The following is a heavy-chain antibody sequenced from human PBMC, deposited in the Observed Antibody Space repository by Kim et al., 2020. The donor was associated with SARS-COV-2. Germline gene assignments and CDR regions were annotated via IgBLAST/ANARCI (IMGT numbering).Heavy chain of an antibody. CDR1: GFTFSSYG. CDR3: ARASERYYFDY. Sequence: GGSLRLSCAASGFTFSSYGMHWVRQAPGKGLEWVAVIWYDGSNKYYADSVKGRFTISRDNSKNTLYLQMNSLRAEDTAVYYCARASERYYFDYWGQGTLVTVSS. D-gene: IGHD6-25*01. CDR2: IWYDGSNK. V-gene: IGHV3-33*01. J-gene: IGHJ4*02.